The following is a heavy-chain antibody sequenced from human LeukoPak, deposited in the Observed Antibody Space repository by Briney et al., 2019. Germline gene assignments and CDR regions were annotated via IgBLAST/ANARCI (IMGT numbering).Heavy chain of an antibody. CDR2: IYYSGST. J-gene: IGHJ4*02. CDR3: ARVEGGSSWYSLDY. CDR1: GGSISSYY. Sequence: KPSETLSLTCTVSGGSISSYYWSWIRQPPGKGLEWIGYIYYSGSTNYNPSLKSRVTISVDTSKNQFSLNLNSVTAADTAMYYCARVEGGSSWYSLDYWGQGTLVTVSS. D-gene: IGHD6-13*01. V-gene: IGHV4-59*01.